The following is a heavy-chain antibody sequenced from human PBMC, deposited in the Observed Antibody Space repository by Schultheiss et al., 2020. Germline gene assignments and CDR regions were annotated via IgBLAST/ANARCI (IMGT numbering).Heavy chain of an antibody. D-gene: IGHD3-10*01. CDR1: GDSISRVGYY. J-gene: IGHJ6*02. CDR3: ARDTSGSYWDYYYYYGMDV. Sequence: SETLSLTCSVSGDSISRVGYYWSWVRQPPGKGLEWIGEIYHSGSTNYNPSLKSRVTISVDKSKNQFSLKLSSVTAADTAVYYCARDTSGSYWDYYYYYGMDVWGQGTTVTVSS. V-gene: IGHV4-4*02. CDR2: IYHSGST.